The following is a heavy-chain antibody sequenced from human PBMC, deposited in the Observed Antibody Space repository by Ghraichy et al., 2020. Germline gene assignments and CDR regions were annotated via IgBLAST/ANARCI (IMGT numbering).Heavy chain of an antibody. J-gene: IGHJ4*02. V-gene: IGHV1-2*06. D-gene: IGHD3-22*01. CDR1: GYTFTGYY. CDR2: INPNSGGT. CDR3: ARKAYYYDSSGFSLDY. Sequence: ASVKVSCKASGYTFTGYYMHWVRQAPGQGLEWMGRINPNSGGTNYAQKFQGRVTMTRDTSISTAYMELSRLRSDDTAVYYCARKAYYYDSSGFSLDYWGQGTLVTVSS.